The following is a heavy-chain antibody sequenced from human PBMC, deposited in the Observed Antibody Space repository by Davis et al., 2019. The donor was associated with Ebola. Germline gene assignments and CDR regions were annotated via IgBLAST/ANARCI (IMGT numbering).Heavy chain of an antibody. D-gene: IGHD6-25*01. CDR3: AKSGDRGIAARDYYYYYMDV. V-gene: IGHV3-7*01. J-gene: IGHJ6*03. Sequence: PGGSLRLSCVASGFTLRMYFMSWVRQAPGKELEWVANIKQDGSEIYYVDSVKGRFTISRDNAKNSLSLQMNSLRVEDTAVYYCAKSGDRGIAARDYYYYYMDVWGKGTTVTVSS. CDR2: IKQDGSEI. CDR1: GFTLRMYF.